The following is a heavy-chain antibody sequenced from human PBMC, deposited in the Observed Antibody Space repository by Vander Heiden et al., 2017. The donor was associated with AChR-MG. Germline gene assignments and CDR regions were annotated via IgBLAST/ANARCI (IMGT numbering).Heavy chain of an antibody. CDR3: ARDNIVGAANHKIIDH. CDR1: GFDFSTYG. V-gene: IGHV3-21*06. J-gene: IGHJ4*02. Sequence: EVQLVESGGGLVKPGGSLRLSCAASGFDFSTYGMNWVRQVPGKGLEWVSYISSSGRYMDYADSVKGRFTISRDNAKNSMYLQMNGLRAEDTAVYYCARDNIVGAANHKIIDHWGQGTLVTVSS. CDR2: ISSSGRYM. D-gene: IGHD1-26*01.